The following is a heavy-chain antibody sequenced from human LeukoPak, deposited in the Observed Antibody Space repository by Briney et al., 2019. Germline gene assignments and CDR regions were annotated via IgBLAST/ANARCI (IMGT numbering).Heavy chain of an antibody. D-gene: IGHD6-13*01. CDR3: ARGRAAAGTVIQD. V-gene: IGHV3-74*01. CDR2: ISSDGSRT. CDR1: GFTFSSYW. J-gene: IGHJ4*02. Sequence: GSLRLSCAASGFTFSSYWMHWVRQAPGNGLVWVSRISSDGSRTDYADPVKGRFTISRDHAKNTLYLQMNSLRVEDTAVYYCARGRAAAGTVIQDWGQGTLVTVSS.